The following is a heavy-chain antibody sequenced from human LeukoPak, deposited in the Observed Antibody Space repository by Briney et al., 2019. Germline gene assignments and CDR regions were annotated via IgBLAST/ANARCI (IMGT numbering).Heavy chain of an antibody. D-gene: IGHD4-23*01. CDR1: GASISSSGSF. CDR2: ISHSGTT. CDR3: TRDLGNWLIDY. V-gene: IGHV4-39*07. J-gene: IGHJ4*02. Sequence: SETLSLTCTVSGASISSSGSFWGWFRQPPGKGLELLGTISHSGTTYYNPSLKSRVTISTDTSKNNFSLKLTSVTAADTAIYYCTRDLGNWLIDYWGQGTLVTVSS.